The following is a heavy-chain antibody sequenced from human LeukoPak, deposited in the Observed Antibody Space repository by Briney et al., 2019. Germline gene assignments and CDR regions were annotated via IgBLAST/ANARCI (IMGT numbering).Heavy chain of an antibody. Sequence: SETLSLTWAVYGGSFSGYYWSWIRQPPGKGLEWIGEINHRRSTNYNPSLKSRVTMSVDTSKNQFSLNLSSVTAADTAVYYCARGQFWSGYSIWGQGTLVTVSS. V-gene: IGHV4-34*01. CDR3: ARGQFWSGYSI. D-gene: IGHD3-3*02. CDR2: INHRRST. CDR1: GGSFSGYY. J-gene: IGHJ4*02.